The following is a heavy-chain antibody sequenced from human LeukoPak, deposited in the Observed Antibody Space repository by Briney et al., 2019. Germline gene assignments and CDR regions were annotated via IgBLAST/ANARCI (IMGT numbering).Heavy chain of an antibody. CDR1: GGSISSYY. J-gene: IGHJ6*02. CDR2: IYYSGST. Sequence: SETLSLTCTVSGGSISSYYWNWIRQPPGEGLEWIGYIYYSGSTNYNPSLKSRVTISVNTSKYQFSLKLNSVTAADTAVYYCARSLQYNNNNYFYYGMDVWGQGTTVTVSS. CDR3: ARSLQYNNNNYFYYGMDV. V-gene: IGHV4-59*01. D-gene: IGHD3-10*01.